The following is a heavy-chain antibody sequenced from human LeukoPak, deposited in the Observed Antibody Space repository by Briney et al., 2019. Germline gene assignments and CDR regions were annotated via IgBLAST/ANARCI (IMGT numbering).Heavy chain of an antibody. Sequence: SVKVSCKASGGTFSSYAISWVRQAPGQGLEWMGGIIPIFGTANYAQKSQGRVTITADESTSTAYMELSSLRSEDTAVYYCARDSGSPRLVHYGMDVWGQGTTVTVSS. J-gene: IGHJ6*02. CDR1: GGTFSSYA. D-gene: IGHD3-10*01. V-gene: IGHV1-69*13. CDR2: IIPIFGTA. CDR3: ARDSGSPRLVHYGMDV.